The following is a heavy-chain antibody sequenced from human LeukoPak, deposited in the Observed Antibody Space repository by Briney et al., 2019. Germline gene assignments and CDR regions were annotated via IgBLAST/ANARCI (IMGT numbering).Heavy chain of an antibody. V-gene: IGHV1-18*01. J-gene: IGHJ4*02. D-gene: IGHD3-22*01. CDR2: ISAYNGNT. Sequence: ASVKVSCKASGYTFTSYGISWVRQAPGQGLEWMGWISAYNGNTHYAQKLQGRVTMSTDTSTSTAYMELRSLRSADTAPYSSARVPYDSSGYYYFDYWGQGTLVTVSS. CDR1: GYTFTSYG. CDR3: ARVPYDSSGYYYFDY.